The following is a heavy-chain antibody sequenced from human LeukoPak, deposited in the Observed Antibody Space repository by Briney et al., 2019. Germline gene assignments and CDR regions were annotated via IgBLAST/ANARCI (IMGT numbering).Heavy chain of an antibody. CDR2: IYPGYSDT. J-gene: IGHJ3*02. V-gene: IGHV5-51*01. CDR3: ARMDIVVVPVARFSAFDI. D-gene: IGHD2-2*03. CDR1: GYSFTNYW. Sequence: GESLKISCKGSGYSFTNYWIGWVRQMPGKGLELMGIIYPGYSDTRYSPSFQGQVTISADKSISTACLQWSRLKASETAMYYCARMDIVVVPVARFSAFDIWGQGTMVTVSS.